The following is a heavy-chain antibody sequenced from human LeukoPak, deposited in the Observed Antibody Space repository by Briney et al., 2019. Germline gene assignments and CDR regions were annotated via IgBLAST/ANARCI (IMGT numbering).Heavy chain of an antibody. CDR1: GYSIRSGYY. V-gene: IGHV4-38-2*01. Sequence: SETLSLTCAVSGYSIRSGYYWGWIRQPPRKWLEWIGIIYHSGSTYYNPSLKSRVTISVDTSKNQFYLKLSSVTAADTAVYYCATALNYDSSGYYDYWGQGTLVTVSS. D-gene: IGHD3-22*01. CDR2: IYHSGST. J-gene: IGHJ4*02. CDR3: ATALNYDSSGYYDY.